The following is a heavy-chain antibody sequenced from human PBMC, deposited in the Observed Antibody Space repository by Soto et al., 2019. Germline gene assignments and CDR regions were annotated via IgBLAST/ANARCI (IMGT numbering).Heavy chain of an antibody. CDR2: IYPGDSDT. V-gene: IGHV5-51*02. CDR3: ARGPGDYYYGMDV. D-gene: IGHD3-10*01. Sequence: PGESLKISCKGSGYRFTSYWTGWVRQMPGKGVEWMGIIYPGDSDTRYSPSFQGQVTISADKSISTAYLQWSSLKVSDTAMYYCARGPGDYYYGMDVWGQGTTVTVSS. CDR1: GYRFTSYW. J-gene: IGHJ6*02.